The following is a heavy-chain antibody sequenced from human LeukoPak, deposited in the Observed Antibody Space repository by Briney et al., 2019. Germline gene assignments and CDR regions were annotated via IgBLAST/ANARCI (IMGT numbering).Heavy chain of an antibody. J-gene: IGHJ6*02. CDR1: GFTFSTYG. D-gene: IGHD6-13*01. CDR3: AIAGIAAAGRPYYYGMDV. Sequence: GGSLRLSCAASGFTFSTYGMHWVRQAPDKGLEWVAVMSYDGSNEYYADSVQGRFTISRDNSKNTLYLQMNSLRAEDTAVYYCAIAGIAAAGRPYYYGMDVWGQGTTVTVSS. CDR2: MSYDGSNE. V-gene: IGHV3-30*03.